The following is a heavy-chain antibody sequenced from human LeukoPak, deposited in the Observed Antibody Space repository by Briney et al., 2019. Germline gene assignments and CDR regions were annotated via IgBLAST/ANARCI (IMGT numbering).Heavy chain of an antibody. CDR2: ISSSSSYI. V-gene: IGHV3-21*01. J-gene: IGHJ5*02. D-gene: IGHD6-13*01. CDR3: AKDGPYTTSWYQNWFDP. CDR1: GFTFSSYS. Sequence: GGSLRLSCAASGFTFSSYSMNWVRQAPGKGLEWVSSISSSSSYIYYADSVKGRFTISRDNAKNSLYLQMNSLRADDTAVYYCAKDGPYTTSWYQNWFDPWGQGTLVTVSS.